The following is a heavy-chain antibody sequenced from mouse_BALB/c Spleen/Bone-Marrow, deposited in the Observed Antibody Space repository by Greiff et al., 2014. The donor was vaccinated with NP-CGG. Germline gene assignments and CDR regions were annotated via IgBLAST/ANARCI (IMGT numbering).Heavy chain of an antibody. CDR2: IYPGNLNT. V-gene: IGHV1S56*01. D-gene: IGHD4-1*01. CDR3: AREANWNFDY. J-gene: IGHJ2*01. Sequence: QVQLQQSGPELVKPGASVRISCKASGYTFTSYYIHWVKQKPGQGLEWIGWIYPGNLNTKYNEKFKGKATLTADKSSSTAYMQPSSLTSEDSAVYFCAREANWNFDYWGQGTTLTVSS. CDR1: GYTFTSYY.